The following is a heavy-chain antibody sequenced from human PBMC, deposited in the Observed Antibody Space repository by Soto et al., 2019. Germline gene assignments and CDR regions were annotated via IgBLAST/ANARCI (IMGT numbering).Heavy chain of an antibody. J-gene: IGHJ4*02. V-gene: IGHV4-30-2*01. CDR2: IYHSGRT. Sequence: QLQLQESGSGLVKPSQTLSLTCAVSGGSISSGGYSWSWIRQPPGKGLEWIGYIYHSGRTYYNPSLKSRXXXXXXXXXXXXXXXXXXXXXXXXXVYYXXXXXXXGAVAADYWGQGTLVTVSS. CDR1: GGSISSGGYS. D-gene: IGHD6-19*01. CDR3: XXXXXXGAVAADY.